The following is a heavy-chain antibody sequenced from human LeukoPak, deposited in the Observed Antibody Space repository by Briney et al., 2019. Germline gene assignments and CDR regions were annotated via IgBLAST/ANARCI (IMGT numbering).Heavy chain of an antibody. J-gene: IGHJ4*02. D-gene: IGHD5-12*01. CDR2: IRYGGSNK. V-gene: IGHV3-30*02. CDR3: AKGERLVDSGYERPPNY. Sequence: GGSLRLSCAASGFTFSSYGMHWVRQAPGKGLEWVAFIRYGGSNKYYADSVKGRFTISRDNSKNTLYLQMNSLRAEDTAVYYCAKGERLVDSGYERPPNYWGQGTLVTVSS. CDR1: GFTFSSYG.